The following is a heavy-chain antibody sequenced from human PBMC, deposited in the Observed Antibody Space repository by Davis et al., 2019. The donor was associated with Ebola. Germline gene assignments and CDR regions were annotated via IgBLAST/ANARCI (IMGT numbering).Heavy chain of an antibody. CDR1: GFTFNKYE. J-gene: IGHJ4*02. CDR3: VPGTWI. Sequence: GGSLRLSCAASGFTFNKYEMNWVRQAPGKGLERLSYISDSGSNTYYTDSVKGRFTISRDNAKNSLYLQMNTLRVEDTAIYYCVPGTWIRGQGTLVTVSS. D-gene: IGHD5-18*01. V-gene: IGHV3-48*03. CDR2: ISDSGSNT.